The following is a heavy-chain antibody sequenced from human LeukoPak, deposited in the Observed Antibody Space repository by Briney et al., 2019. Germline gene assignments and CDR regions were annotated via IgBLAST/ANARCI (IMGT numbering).Heavy chain of an antibody. CDR2: INSDGCST. CDR3: AIGYHSDSREVGD. CDR1: GFTFSAYW. J-gene: IGHJ4*02. V-gene: IGHV3-74*01. Sequence: PGGSLRLSCAASGFTFSAYWMHWVRQAPGKGLVWVSRINSDGCSTSYADSVKGRFTISRDNAKKTLYLQMNSLRAEHTAVYYCAIGYHSDSREVGDWGQGTLVTVSS. D-gene: IGHD3-22*01.